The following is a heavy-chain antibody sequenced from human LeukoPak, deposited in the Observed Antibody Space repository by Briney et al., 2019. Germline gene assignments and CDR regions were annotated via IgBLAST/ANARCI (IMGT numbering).Heavy chain of an antibody. CDR1: GGSISSGSYY. V-gene: IGHV4-61*02. CDR3: ARVSCYDSSGYYSSTVYYYMDV. J-gene: IGHJ6*03. Sequence: SETLSLTCTVSGGSISSGSYYWSWIRQPAGKGLEWIGRIYTSGSTNYNPSLKSRVTISVDTSKNQFSLNLSSVTAADTAVYYCARVSCYDSSGYYSSTVYYYMDVWGKGTTVTVSS. CDR2: IYTSGST. D-gene: IGHD3-22*01.